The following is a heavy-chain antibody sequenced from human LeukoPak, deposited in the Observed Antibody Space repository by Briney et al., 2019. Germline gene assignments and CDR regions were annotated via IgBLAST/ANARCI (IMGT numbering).Heavy chain of an antibody. V-gene: IGHV5-51*01. CDR1: GYSFTSYW. Sequence: GESLKISCKGSGYSFTSYWIGWVRQMPGKGLEWMGIIYPGDSDARYSPSFQGQVTISADKSISTAYLQWSSLKASDTAMYYCARRLDRDGYNDPNDASDIWGQGTMVTVSS. J-gene: IGHJ3*02. CDR3: ARRLDRDGYNDPNDASDI. D-gene: IGHD5-24*01. CDR2: IYPGDSDA.